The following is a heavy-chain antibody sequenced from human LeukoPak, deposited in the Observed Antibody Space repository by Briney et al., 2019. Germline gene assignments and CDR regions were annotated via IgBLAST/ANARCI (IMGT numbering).Heavy chain of an antibody. J-gene: IGHJ4*02. CDR1: GFTFSSYA. Sequence: GGSLRLPCAASGFTFSSYAMSWVRQAPGKGLEWVSAISGSGGSTYYADSVKGRFTISRDNSKNTLYLQMNSLRAEDTAVYYCATHLSSSWYWELDYWGQGTLVTVSS. V-gene: IGHV3-23*01. CDR3: ATHLSSSWYWELDY. CDR2: ISGSGGST. D-gene: IGHD6-13*01.